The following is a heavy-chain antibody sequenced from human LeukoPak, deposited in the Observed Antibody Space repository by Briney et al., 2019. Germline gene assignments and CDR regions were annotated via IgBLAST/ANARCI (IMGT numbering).Heavy chain of an antibody. Sequence: GRSLRLSCAASGFTFDDYAMHWVRQAPGKGLEWVSGISWSSGTIDYADSVKGRFTISRDNAKNSLYLQMNSLRPEDTALYYCAKDETYGSGSADYWGQGTLVTVSS. CDR2: ISWSSGTI. CDR1: GFTFDDYA. J-gene: IGHJ4*02. CDR3: AKDETYGSGSADY. D-gene: IGHD3-10*01. V-gene: IGHV3-9*01.